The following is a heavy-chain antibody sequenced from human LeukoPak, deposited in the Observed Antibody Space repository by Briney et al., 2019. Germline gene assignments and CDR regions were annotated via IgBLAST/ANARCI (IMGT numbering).Heavy chain of an antibody. D-gene: IGHD5-18*01. CDR1: GFTFSSDA. CDR3: ARVGYSYGQFDY. J-gene: IGHJ4*02. CDR2: ISGSGGST. Sequence: GGSLRLSCAASGFTFSSDAMSWVRQAPGKGLEWVSAISGSGGSTYYADSVKGRFTISRDNSKNSLFLQMNTLRAEDTAVYYCARVGYSYGQFDYWGQGTLATVSS. V-gene: IGHV3-23*01.